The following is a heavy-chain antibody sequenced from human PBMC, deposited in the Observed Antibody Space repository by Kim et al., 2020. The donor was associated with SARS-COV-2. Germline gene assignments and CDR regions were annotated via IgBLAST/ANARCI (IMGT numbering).Heavy chain of an antibody. D-gene: IGHD1-26*01. J-gene: IGHJ6*03. CDR3: ARSIVGATRYYYYYYMDV. CDR1: GFTVSSNY. Sequence: GGSLRLSCAASGFTVSSNYMSWVRQAPGKGLEWVSVIYSGGSTYYADSVKGRFTISRHNSKNTLYLQMNSLRAEDTAVYYCARSIVGATRYYYYYYMDVWGKGTTVTVSS. CDR2: IYSGGST. V-gene: IGHV3-53*04.